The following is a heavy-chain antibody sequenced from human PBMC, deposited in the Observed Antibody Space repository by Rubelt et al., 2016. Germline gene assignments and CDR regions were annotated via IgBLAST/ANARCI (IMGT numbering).Heavy chain of an antibody. CDR3: ARGDTAMVTVDY. CDR1: GGSFSGYY. Sequence: QVQLQQWGAGLLKPSETLSLTCAVYGGSFSGYYWSWIRQPPGKGLEWIGYIYYSGSTNYNPSLKSRVTIAGDTSKNQFSLKLSSVTAADTAVYYCARGDTAMVTVDYWGQGTLVTVSA. CDR2: IYYSGST. J-gene: IGHJ4*02. V-gene: IGHV4-34*11. D-gene: IGHD5-18*01.